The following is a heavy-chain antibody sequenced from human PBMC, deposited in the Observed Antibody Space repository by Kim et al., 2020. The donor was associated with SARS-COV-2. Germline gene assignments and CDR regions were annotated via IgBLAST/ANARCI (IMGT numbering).Heavy chain of an antibody. CDR2: IYYSGST. D-gene: IGHD1-26*01. Sequence: SETLSLTCTVSGGSISSYYWSWIRQPPGKGLEWIGYIYYSGSTNYNPSLKSRVTISVDTSKNQFSLKLSSVTAADTAVYYCARSIVGATRFDYWGQGTLVTVSS. CDR1: GGSISSYY. J-gene: IGHJ4*02. V-gene: IGHV4-59*01. CDR3: ARSIVGATRFDY.